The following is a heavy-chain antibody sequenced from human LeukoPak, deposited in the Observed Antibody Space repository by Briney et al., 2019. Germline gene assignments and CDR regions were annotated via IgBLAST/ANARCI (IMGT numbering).Heavy chain of an antibody. Sequence: GGSLRLSCAASGFTFSSYSMNWVRQAPGKGLGWVSYISSSSSTIYYADSVKGRFTISRDNAKNSLYLQMNSLRAEDTAVYYCARGGSGSYWYDAFDIWGQGTMVTVSS. CDR2: ISSSSSTI. V-gene: IGHV3-48*01. CDR3: ARGGSGSYWYDAFDI. CDR1: GFTFSSYS. D-gene: IGHD1-26*01. J-gene: IGHJ3*02.